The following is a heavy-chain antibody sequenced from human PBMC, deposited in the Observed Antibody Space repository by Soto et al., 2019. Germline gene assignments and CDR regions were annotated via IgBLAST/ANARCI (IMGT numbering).Heavy chain of an antibody. D-gene: IGHD3-10*01. CDR3: AKLGSSAWSPHYYFDY. J-gene: IGHJ4*02. CDR2: ITGSGGDT. Sequence: GGSLRLSCAASGFTFSSYAMSWVRQAPGKGLEWVSAITGSGGDTYYLDSVKGRFTISRDNSKNTLFLQVNSLRAEDTAIYYCAKLGSSAWSPHYYFDYWGQGTLVTVSS. V-gene: IGHV3-23*01. CDR1: GFTFSSYA.